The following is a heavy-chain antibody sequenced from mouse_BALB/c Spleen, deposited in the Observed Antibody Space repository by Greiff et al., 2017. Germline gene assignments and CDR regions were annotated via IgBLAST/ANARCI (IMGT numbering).Heavy chain of an antibody. Sequence: EVKLVESGPGLVKPSQSLSLTCTVTGYSITSDYAWNWIRQFPGNKLEWMGYISYSGSTSYNPSLKSRISITRDTSKNQFFLQLNSVTTEDTATYYCARGRITTATHYYFDYWGQGTTLTVSS. CDR1: GYSITSDYA. V-gene: IGHV3-2*02. J-gene: IGHJ2*01. D-gene: IGHD1-2*01. CDR2: ISYSGST. CDR3: ARGRITTATHYYFDY.